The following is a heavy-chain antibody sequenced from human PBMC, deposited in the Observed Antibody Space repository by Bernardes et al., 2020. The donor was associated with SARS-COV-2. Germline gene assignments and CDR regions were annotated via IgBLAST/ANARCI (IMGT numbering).Heavy chain of an antibody. D-gene: IGHD2-15*01. V-gene: IGHV3-48*02. CDR3: ARDSGRGGSCDY. Sequence: GGSLRLSCAASGFTFSNYNMKWVRQAPGKGLEWVSHISSSSNTIYYADSVKGRFTISRDNGKSSLYLQMNNLRDEDTAVYYCARDSGRGGSCDYWGQGTLVTVSS. J-gene: IGHJ4*02. CDR1: GFTFSNYN. CDR2: ISSSSNTI.